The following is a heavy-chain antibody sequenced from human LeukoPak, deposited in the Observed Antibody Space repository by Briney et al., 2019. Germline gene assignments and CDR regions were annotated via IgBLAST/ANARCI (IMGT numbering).Heavy chain of an antibody. D-gene: IGHD3-3*01. V-gene: IGHV4-59*01. J-gene: IGHJ5*02. Sequence: PSETLSLTCTVSGGSISSYYWSWIRQPPGKGLEWTGYIYYSGSTNYNPSLKSRVTISVDTSKNRFSLKLSSVTAADTAVYYCARGSDDFWSGYQNWFDPWGQGTLVTVSS. CDR2: IYYSGST. CDR1: GGSISSYY. CDR3: ARGSDDFWSGYQNWFDP.